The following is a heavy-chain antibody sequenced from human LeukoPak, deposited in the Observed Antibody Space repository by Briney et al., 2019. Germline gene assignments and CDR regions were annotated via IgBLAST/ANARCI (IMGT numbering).Heavy chain of an antibody. CDR2: IYYSGST. D-gene: IGHD4-17*01. CDR1: GGSISSYY. CDR3: ARITGAAYGDSNWFDP. V-gene: IGHV4-59*01. J-gene: IGHJ5*02. Sequence: SETLSLTCTVSGGSISSYYWSWIRQPPGKGLEWIGYIYYSGSTNYNPSLKSRVTISVDTSKNQFSLKLSSVTAADTAVHYCARITGAAYGDSNWFDPWGQGTLVTVSS.